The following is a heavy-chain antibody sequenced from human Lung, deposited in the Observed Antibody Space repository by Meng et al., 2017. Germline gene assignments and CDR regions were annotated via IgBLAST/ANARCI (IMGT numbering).Heavy chain of an antibody. Sequence: QVHLVQSGAGVREPGASVKVSCKASGYPFTNYGISWVRQAPGQGLEWMGWISVYNVNTNYAQKFQGRVTMTTDTSTSTTYMELRSLRSDDTGVYYCARSPYSSGWPNFDSWGQGTLVTVSS. CDR3: ARSPYSSGWPNFDS. D-gene: IGHD6-19*01. CDR1: GYPFTNYG. J-gene: IGHJ4*02. V-gene: IGHV1-18*01. CDR2: ISVYNVNT.